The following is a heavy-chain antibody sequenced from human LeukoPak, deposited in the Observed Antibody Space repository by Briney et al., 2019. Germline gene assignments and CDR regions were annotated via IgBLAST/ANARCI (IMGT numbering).Heavy chain of an antibody. J-gene: IGHJ4*02. D-gene: IGHD1-26*01. V-gene: IGHV4-4*07. CDR3: ARVQYSGSLDY. CDR1: GGSISSYY. CDR2: FYSTGST. Sequence: TSETLSLTCTVSGGSISSYYWTWIRQPAGKGLEWIGRFYSTGSTNYNPSLKSRVTMSVDTSKNQFSLKLSSVTAADTAVYYCARVQYSGSLDYWGQGTLVTVSS.